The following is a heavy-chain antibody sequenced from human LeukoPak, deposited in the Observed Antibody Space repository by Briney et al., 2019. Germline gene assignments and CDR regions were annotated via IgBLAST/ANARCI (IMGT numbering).Heavy chain of an antibody. J-gene: IGHJ4*02. CDR3: TTDKRPIYYYDSSGYYGYFDY. V-gene: IGHV3-15*01. D-gene: IGHD3-22*01. Sequence: GSLRLSCAASGFTFRDYGMHWVRQAPGKGLEWVGRIKSKTDGGTTDYAAPVKGRFTISRDDSKNTLYLQMNSLKTEDTAVYYCTTDKRPIYYYDSSGYYGYFDYWGQGTLVTVSS. CDR1: GFTFRDYG. CDR2: IKSKTDGGTT.